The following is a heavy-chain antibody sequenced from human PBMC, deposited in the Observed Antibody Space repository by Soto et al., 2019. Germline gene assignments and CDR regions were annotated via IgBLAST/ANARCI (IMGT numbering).Heavy chain of an antibody. Sequence: SVKVSCKASGGTFSSYAISWVRQAPGQGLEWMGGIIPIFGTANYAQKFQGRVTITADKSTSTAYMELSSLRSEDTAVYYCARGDPDSGRGWYYYYGMDVWGQGTTVTVSS. CDR2: IIPIFGTA. J-gene: IGHJ6*02. CDR3: ARGDPDSGRGWYYYYGMDV. CDR1: GGTFSSYA. D-gene: IGHD1-26*01. V-gene: IGHV1-69*06.